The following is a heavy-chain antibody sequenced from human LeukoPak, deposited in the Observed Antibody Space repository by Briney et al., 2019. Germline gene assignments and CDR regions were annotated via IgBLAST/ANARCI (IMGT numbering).Heavy chain of an antibody. CDR1: GFAFSSYA. CDR3: AKDFYYYDNSGHTL. D-gene: IGHD3-22*01. J-gene: IGHJ3*01. CDR2: ISGSGGST. V-gene: IGHV3-23*01. Sequence: GGSLRLSCAASGFAFSSYAMSWVRQAPGKGLEWVSAISGSGGSTYYADSVKGRFTISRDNSKNTLYLQMNSLRAEDTAVYYCAKDFYYYDNSGHTLWGQGTMVTVSS.